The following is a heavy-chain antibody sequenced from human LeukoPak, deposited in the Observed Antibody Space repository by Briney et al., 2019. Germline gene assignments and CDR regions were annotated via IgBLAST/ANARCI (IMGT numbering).Heavy chain of an antibody. CDR3: ARVTGGYNLVDY. V-gene: IGHV3-30*02. CDR2: IRSDGSNK. CDR1: GFTFGSYG. D-gene: IGHD5-24*01. Sequence: GGSLRLSCAASGFTFGSYGMHWVRQAPGKGLEWVTFIRSDGSNKYYADSVKGRFAMSRDNAKNTLYLQMNSLRAEDTAVYYCARVTGGYNLVDYWGQGTLVTVSS. J-gene: IGHJ4*02.